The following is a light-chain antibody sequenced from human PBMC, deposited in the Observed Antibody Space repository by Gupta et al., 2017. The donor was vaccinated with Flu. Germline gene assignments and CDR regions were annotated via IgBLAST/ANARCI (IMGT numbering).Light chain of an antibody. J-gene: IGKJ2*01. CDR2: VGS. CDR3: MQAKQAPLT. Sequence: DIVMTQSRLSLSVPPGEPASISCTSSQSLLQSEGYTYLAWYLQRPGQSPQLLIYVGSSRFSGVPDRFTGSGSGTNFTLELSRVEAEDVGVYYCMQAKQAPLTFGEGTKLDIK. CDR1: QSLLQSEGYTY. V-gene: IGKV2-28*01.